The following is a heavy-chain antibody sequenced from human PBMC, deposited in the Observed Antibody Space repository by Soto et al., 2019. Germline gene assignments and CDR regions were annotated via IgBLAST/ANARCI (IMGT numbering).Heavy chain of an antibody. V-gene: IGHV3-7*01. J-gene: IGHJ6*02. CDR3: ASKRLYFYGLDV. CDR2: IMQNGIDK. Sequence: GGSLRLSCTASGFSLSTSWMTWVRQAPGKGLEWVANIMQNGIDKYYVDSVKGRFTISRDNAKNSLYLQMTSLRAEDTAVYYCASKRLYFYGLDVWGQGTTVTVSS. CDR1: GFSLSTSW.